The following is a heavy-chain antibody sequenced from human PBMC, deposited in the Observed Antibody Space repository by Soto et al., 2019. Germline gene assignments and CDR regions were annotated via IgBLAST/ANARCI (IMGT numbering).Heavy chain of an antibody. CDR2: ISYDGSNN. V-gene: IGHV3-30-3*01. J-gene: IGHJ4*02. CDR3: ARGDIDYYDSSGYYGFDY. CDR1: GFTFSSYA. Sequence: QVQLVESGGGVVQPGRSLRLSCAASGFTFSSYAMHWVRQAPGKGLEWVAVISYDGSNNYYADSVKGRFTISRDNSKNTLYLQMNSLRAEDTAVYYCARGDIDYYDSSGYYGFDYWGQGTLVTVSS. D-gene: IGHD3-22*01.